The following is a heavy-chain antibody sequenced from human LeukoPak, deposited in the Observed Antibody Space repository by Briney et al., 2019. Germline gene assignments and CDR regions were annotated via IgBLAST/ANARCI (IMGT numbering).Heavy chain of an antibody. D-gene: IGHD3-16*02. CDR2: ISSSSSYI. Sequence: GGSLRLSCAASRFTFSSYSMNWVRQAPGKGLEWVSSISSSSSYIYYADSVKGRFTISRDNAKNSLYLQMNSLRAEDTAVYYCARTYDYVWGSYRSHSFDSWGQGTLVTVSS. V-gene: IGHV3-21*01. CDR3: ARTYDYVWGSYRSHSFDS. CDR1: RFTFSSYS. J-gene: IGHJ4*02.